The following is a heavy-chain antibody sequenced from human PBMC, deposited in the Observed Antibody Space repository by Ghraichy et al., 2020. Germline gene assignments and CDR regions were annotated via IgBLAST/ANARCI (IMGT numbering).Heavy chain of an antibody. CDR2: VHYRGST. Sequence: LNISCSVSGGSVSSSSYYWDWIRQAPGKGLEWIGSVHYRGSTYYNPSLKSRVTISVDTSKNQFSLSLSSVTAADTAFYYCARHVMAMVRGIVEGSYGMDVWGQGAAVTVSS. V-gene: IGHV4-39*01. J-gene: IGHJ6*02. D-gene: IGHD3-10*01. CDR1: GGSVSSSSYY. CDR3: ARHVMAMVRGIVEGSYGMDV.